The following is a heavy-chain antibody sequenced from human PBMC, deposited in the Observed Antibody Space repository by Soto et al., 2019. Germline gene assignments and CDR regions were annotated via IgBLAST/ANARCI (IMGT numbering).Heavy chain of an antibody. V-gene: IGHV5-51*01. CDR3: AIQHPLDSSAWYN. J-gene: IGHJ4*02. CDR1: GYSFTNYW. Sequence: GESLKISCKASGYSFTNYWIGWVRQVPGKGLEWMGTIYPGDSDTRYSPSFQGQVTFSVDKSINTAYLHWTSLKASDTAIYYCAIQHPLDSSAWYNWGQGTLVTVSS. CDR2: IYPGDSDT. D-gene: IGHD6-19*01.